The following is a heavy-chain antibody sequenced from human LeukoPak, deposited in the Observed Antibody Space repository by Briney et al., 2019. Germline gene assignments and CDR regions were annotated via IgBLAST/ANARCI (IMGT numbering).Heavy chain of an antibody. CDR1: GGSISSSSYY. V-gene: IGHV4-39*07. D-gene: IGHD6-19*01. CDR3: ARDPEGAGTSYFDY. J-gene: IGHJ4*02. CDR2: IYYSGST. Sequence: ASETLSLTCTVSGGSISSSSYYWGWIRQPPGKGLEWIGSIYYSGSTYYNPSLKSRVTISVDTSKNQFSLKLSSVTAADTAVYYCARDPEGAGTSYFDYWGQGTLVTVSS.